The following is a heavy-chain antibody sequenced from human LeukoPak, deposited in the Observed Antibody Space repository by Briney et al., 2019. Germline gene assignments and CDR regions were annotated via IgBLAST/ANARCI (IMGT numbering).Heavy chain of an antibody. CDR1: GFTFSSYG. CDR2: ISYDGSNK. V-gene: IGHV3-30*03. Sequence: GGSLRLSCAASGFTFSSYGMHWVRQAPGKGLEWVAVISYDGSNKYYADSVKGRFTISRDNSKNTLYLQMNSLRVEDTAVYYCASLATIIIVPTATPHDYFDPWGQGTVVTVSS. D-gene: IGHD2-2*01. J-gene: IGHJ5*02. CDR3: ASLATIIIVPTATPHDYFDP.